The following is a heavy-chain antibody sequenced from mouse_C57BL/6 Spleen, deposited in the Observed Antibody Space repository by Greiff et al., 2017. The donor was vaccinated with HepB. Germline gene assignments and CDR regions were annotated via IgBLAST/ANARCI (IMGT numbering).Heavy chain of an antibody. CDR2: IYPGDGDT. CDR3: ARYGGGSRRDWYFDV. J-gene: IGHJ1*03. V-gene: IGHV1-82*01. D-gene: IGHD1-1*01. Sequence: QVQLQQSGPELVKPGASVKISCKASGYAFSSSWMHWVKQRPGKGLEWIGRIYPGDGDTNYNGKFKGKATLTAATSSSTAYMQLSSLTSEDSAVYCCARYGGGSRRDWYFDVWGTGTTVTVSS. CDR1: GYAFSSSW.